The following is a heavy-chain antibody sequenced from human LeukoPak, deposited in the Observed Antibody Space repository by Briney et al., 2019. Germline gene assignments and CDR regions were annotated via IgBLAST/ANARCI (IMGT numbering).Heavy chain of an antibody. CDR2: ISAAGTT. D-gene: IGHD2-2*01. J-gene: IGHJ4*02. Sequence: PSETLSLTCTVAVGSISSGGYYWSWIRQPPGKGLEWIAYISAAGTTFYNPSLKSRVTISLDRSKNQFSLNLTSITAADTAVYYCAGQNVPTPHDYWGQGTQVTVSS. V-gene: IGHV4-30-2*01. CDR1: VGSISSGGYY. CDR3: AGQNVPTPHDY.